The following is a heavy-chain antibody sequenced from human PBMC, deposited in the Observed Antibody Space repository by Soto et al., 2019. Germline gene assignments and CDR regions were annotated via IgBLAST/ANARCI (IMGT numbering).Heavy chain of an antibody. CDR3: ARLGVLRFLSQDGMDV. D-gene: IGHD3-3*01. CDR2: ISSSSSYI. V-gene: IGHV3-21*01. J-gene: IGHJ6*02. CDR1: GFTFSSYS. Sequence: VSLRLSCAASGFTFSSYSMNWVRQAPGKGLEWVSSISSSSSYIYYADSVKGRFTISRDNAKNSLYLQMNSLRAEDTAVYYCARLGVLRFLSQDGMDVWGQGTTVTVSS.